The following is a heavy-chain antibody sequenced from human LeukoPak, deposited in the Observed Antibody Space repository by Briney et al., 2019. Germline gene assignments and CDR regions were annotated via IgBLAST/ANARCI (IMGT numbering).Heavy chain of an antibody. V-gene: IGHV1-2*02. D-gene: IGHD3-3*01. CDR1: GYSFTDYY. CDR2: INTKSGRT. Sequence: ASVTDSCKTSGYSFTDYYIHWLRQAPGQGLEWMGWINTKSGRTSSARKFQGRVTMTRDPSITTVYMDMAWLTSDDTAIYFCARADFIDAGPYLIGPWGQGTLVTVSS. CDR3: ARADFIDAGPYLIGP. J-gene: IGHJ5*02.